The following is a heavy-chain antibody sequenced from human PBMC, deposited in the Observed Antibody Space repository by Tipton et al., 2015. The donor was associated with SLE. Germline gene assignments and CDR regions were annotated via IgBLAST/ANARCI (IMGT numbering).Heavy chain of an antibody. CDR1: GGSISSYY. Sequence: TLSLTCTVSGGSISSYYWSWIRQPPGKGLEWIGYIYYSGSTNYNPSLKSRVTISVDTSKNQFSLKLSSVTAADTAVYYCAREGPHSSGWPVIDYWGQGTLVTVSS. V-gene: IGHV4-59*12. CDR3: AREGPHSSGWPVIDY. D-gene: IGHD6-19*01. CDR2: IYYSGST. J-gene: IGHJ4*02.